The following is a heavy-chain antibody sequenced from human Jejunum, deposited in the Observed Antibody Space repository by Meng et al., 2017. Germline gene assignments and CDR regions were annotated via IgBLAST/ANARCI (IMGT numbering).Heavy chain of an antibody. CDR2: INSDGSST. CDR3: ALFDGSVTIDH. CDR1: GFTFSNYW. Sequence: GESLKISCAASGFTFSNYWMHWVRQAPGKGLMWVSRINSDGSSTSYADSVKGRSTISRDNAKNTLYLQMNSLRVEDTAVYYCALFDGSVTIDHRGQGTLVTVSS. V-gene: IGHV3-74*01. J-gene: IGHJ5*02. D-gene: IGHD4-17*01.